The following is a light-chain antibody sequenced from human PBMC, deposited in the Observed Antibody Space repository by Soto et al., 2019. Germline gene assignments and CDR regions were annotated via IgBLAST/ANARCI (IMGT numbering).Light chain of an antibody. CDR3: CSYAGSSTYVV. J-gene: IGLJ2*01. Sequence: QSALTQPASVSGSPGQSITISCTGTSSYVGSYNLVSWYQQHPGKAPKLMIYEGSKRPSGVSNRFSGYKSGNTASLTISGLQADDESDYYCCSYAGSSTYVVFGGGTKLTVL. V-gene: IGLV2-23*01. CDR1: SSYVGSYNL. CDR2: EGS.